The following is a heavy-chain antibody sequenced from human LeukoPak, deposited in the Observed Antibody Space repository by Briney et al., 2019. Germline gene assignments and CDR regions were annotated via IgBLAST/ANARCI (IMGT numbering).Heavy chain of an antibody. Sequence: GGSLRLSCAASGFTFSTYGMHWVRQAPGKGLEWVAVISYDGSNEYYADSVKGRFTISRDNSKNTLYLQVSSLRAEDTAVYYCAKEFNRGLPDYWGQGTLVTVPS. CDR1: GFTFSTYG. CDR3: AKEFNRGLPDY. CDR2: ISYDGSNE. V-gene: IGHV3-30*18. D-gene: IGHD2-21*01. J-gene: IGHJ4*02.